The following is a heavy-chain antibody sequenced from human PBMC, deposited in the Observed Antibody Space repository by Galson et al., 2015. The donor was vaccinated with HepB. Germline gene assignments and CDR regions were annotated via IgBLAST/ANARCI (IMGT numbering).Heavy chain of an antibody. CDR1: GFTFSSYS. Sequence: SLRLSCAASGFTFSSYSMNWVRQAPGKGLEWVSAISSSSSYIYYADSVKGRFTISRDNAKNSLYLQMNSLRAEDTAVYYCARDHNGSGYELIYFNYWGQGTLVTGTS. J-gene: IGHJ4*02. CDR3: ARDHNGSGYELIYFNY. CDR2: ISSSSSYI. V-gene: IGHV3-21*01. D-gene: IGHD5-12*01.